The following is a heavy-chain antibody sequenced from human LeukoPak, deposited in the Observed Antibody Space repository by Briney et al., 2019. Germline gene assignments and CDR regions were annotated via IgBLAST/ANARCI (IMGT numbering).Heavy chain of an antibody. D-gene: IGHD4/OR15-4a*01. J-gene: IGHJ4*02. V-gene: IGHV3-74*03. CDR2: IISDGSTT. Sequence: GGFLRLSCAASGFTFSNYWMHRVRQVPGKGLVWVSRIISDGSTTTYADSVKGRFTISRDNAKNTLFLQMNSLRPEDTGVYFCARDVGDDYYLDSWGLGTLVTVSS. CDR3: ARDVGDDYYLDS. CDR1: GFTFSNYW.